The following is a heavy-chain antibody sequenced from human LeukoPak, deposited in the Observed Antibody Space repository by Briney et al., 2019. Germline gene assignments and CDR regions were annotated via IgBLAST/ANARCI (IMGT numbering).Heavy chain of an antibody. D-gene: IGHD3-22*01. J-gene: IGHJ3*02. CDR1: GFTVSSNY. CDR2: IYSGGST. Sequence: GGSLRLSCAASGFTVSSNYMSWVRQAPGKGLEWVSVIYSGGSTYYADSVKGRFTISRDNSKNTLYLQMNSLRAEDTAVYYCARADYDSTTRARDRFVAFDIWGQGTMVTVSS. CDR3: ARADYDSTTRARDRFVAFDI. V-gene: IGHV3-66*01.